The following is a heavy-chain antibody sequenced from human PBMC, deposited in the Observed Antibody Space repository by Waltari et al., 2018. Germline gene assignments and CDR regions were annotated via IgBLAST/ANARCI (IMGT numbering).Heavy chain of an antibody. CDR2: IYHSGST. CDR3: ARGLYYDFWSGYFDAFDI. Sequence: QLQLQESGSGLVTPSQTLSLTCAVSGASISRGGYSWCWLRPPPWKGLEWMGYIYHSGSTYYNPSLKSRVTISVDRSKNQFSLKLSSVTAADTAVYYCARGLYYDFWSGYFDAFDIWGQGTMVTVSS. V-gene: IGHV4-30-2*01. CDR1: GASISRGGYS. J-gene: IGHJ3*02. D-gene: IGHD3-3*01.